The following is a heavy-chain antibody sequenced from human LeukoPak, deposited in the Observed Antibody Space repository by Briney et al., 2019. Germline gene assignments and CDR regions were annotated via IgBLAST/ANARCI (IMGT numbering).Heavy chain of an antibody. J-gene: IGHJ6*03. CDR3: ASSTLLDYSHHYYYYYMDV. D-gene: IGHD4-11*01. CDR2: IWYDGSNK. Sequence: PGRSLRLSCAASGFTFSSYGMHWVRQAPGKGLEWVAVIWYDGSNKYYADSVKGRFTISRDNSKNTLYLQMNSLRAEDTAVYYCASSTLLDYSHHYYYYYMDVWGKGTTVTVSS. CDR1: GFTFSSYG. V-gene: IGHV3-30*19.